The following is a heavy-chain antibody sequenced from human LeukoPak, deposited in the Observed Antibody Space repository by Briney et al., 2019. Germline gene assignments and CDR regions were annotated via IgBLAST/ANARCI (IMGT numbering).Heavy chain of an antibody. CDR2: INHSGST. D-gene: IGHD1-1*01. J-gene: IGHJ4*02. CDR1: GGSFSGYY. Sequence: SETLSLTCAVYGGSFSGYYWSWIRQPPGKGLERIGEINHSGSTNYNPSLKSRVTISVDTSKNQFSLKLSSVTAADTAVYYCARRRRYNWNAYFDYWGQGTLVTVSS. V-gene: IGHV4-34*01. CDR3: ARRRRYNWNAYFDY.